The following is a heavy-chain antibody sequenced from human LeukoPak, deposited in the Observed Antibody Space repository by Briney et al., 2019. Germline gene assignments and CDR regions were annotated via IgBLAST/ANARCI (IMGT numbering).Heavy chain of an antibody. Sequence: SETLSLTCTVSGGSISSYYWSWIRQPPGKGLEWIGSIYYSGSTYYNPSLKSRVTISVDTSKNQFSLKLSSVTAADTAVYYCARVPGGYYDSSGPFFDYWGQGTLVTVSS. J-gene: IGHJ4*02. CDR1: GGSISSYY. CDR3: ARVPGGYYDSSGPFFDY. D-gene: IGHD3-22*01. V-gene: IGHV4-59*05. CDR2: IYYSGST.